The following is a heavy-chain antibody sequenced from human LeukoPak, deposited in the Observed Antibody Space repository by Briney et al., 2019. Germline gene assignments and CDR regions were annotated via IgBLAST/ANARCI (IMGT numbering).Heavy chain of an antibody. CDR1: GGSISSYW. D-gene: IGHD3-16*02. CDR2: IYTTGRT. V-gene: IGHV4-4*07. J-gene: IGHJ4*02. Sequence: PSETLSFTCSVSGGSISSYWWSWIRQPAGKGLEFIGRIYTTGRTNYNPSLKSRVSMSVDTSKNKFSLELRSVTAADTAVYFCARGGYTISSYIFDYWGQGALVTVSS. CDR3: ARGGYTISSYIFDY.